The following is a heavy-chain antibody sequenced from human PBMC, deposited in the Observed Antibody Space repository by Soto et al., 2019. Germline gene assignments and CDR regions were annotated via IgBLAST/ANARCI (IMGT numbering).Heavy chain of an antibody. CDR2: INPISGGT. CDR3: ARGITMDRGHDY. Sequence: ASVKVSCKASGDTFTGYYMHWVRQAPGQGLEWMGWINPISGGTNYAQKFQGRVTMTRDTSISTAYMDLSRLRSDDTAMYYCARGITMDRGHDYWGKCTRVTVSS. J-gene: IGHJ4*02. CDR1: GDTFTGYY. V-gene: IGHV1-2*02. D-gene: IGHD3-10*01.